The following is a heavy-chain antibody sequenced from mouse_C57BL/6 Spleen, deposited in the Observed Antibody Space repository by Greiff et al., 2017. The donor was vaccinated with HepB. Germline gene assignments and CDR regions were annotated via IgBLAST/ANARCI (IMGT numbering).Heavy chain of an antibody. J-gene: IGHJ1*03. Sequence: VQLQQSGAELVKPGASVKLSCKASGYTFPSYWMQWVKQRPGQGLEWIGEIDPSDSYTNYNQKFKGKATLTVDTSSSTAYMQLSSLTSEDSAVYYCARGRYFDVWGTGTTVTVAS. CDR3: ARGRYFDV. V-gene: IGHV1-50*01. CDR1: GYTFPSYW. CDR2: IDPSDSYT.